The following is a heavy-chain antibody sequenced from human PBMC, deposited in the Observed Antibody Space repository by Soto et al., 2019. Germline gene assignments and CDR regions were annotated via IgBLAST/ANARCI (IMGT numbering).Heavy chain of an antibody. CDR3: ARGALGGYSYGPTDWYFGL. Sequence: EVQLVESGGGLVKPGGSLRLSCAASGFTFSSYSMNWVRQAPGKGLEWVSSISSSSSYIYYEDSVKGRFTISRDNARNPLYLPMHSLGAEDTAVYYCARGALGGYSYGPTDWYFGLWGRGTPVTGSP. CDR1: GFTFSSYS. V-gene: IGHV3-21*01. D-gene: IGHD5-18*01. J-gene: IGHJ2*01. CDR2: ISSSSSYI.